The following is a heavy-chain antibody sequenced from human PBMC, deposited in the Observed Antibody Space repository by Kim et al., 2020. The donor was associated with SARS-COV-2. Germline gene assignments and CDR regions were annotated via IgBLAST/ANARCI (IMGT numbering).Heavy chain of an antibody. CDR3: AKDRLGAAGGRFILSAFDY. Sequence: GGSLRLSCAASGFTFSRYGIHWVRQAPGKGLEWVAVISYDGSNYYYADSVKGRFTISRDNSKNTVYLQMNSLSAEDTAVYYCAKDRLGAAGGRFILSAFDYWGQGTLVTVSS. V-gene: IGHV3-30*18. J-gene: IGHJ4*02. D-gene: IGHD1-26*01. CDR2: ISYDGSNY. CDR1: GFTFSRYG.